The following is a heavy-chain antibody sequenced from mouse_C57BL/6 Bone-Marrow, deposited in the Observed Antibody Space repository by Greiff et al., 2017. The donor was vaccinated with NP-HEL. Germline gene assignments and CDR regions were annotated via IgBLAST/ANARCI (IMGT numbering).Heavy chain of an antibody. D-gene: IGHD2-2*01. CDR3: ARRRGLQGFDY. CDR2: INPGSGGT. V-gene: IGHV1-54*01. Sequence: VMLVESGAELVRPGTSVKVSCKASGYAFTNYLIEWVKQRPGQGLEWIGVINPGSGGTNYNEKFKGKATLTADKSSSTAYMQLSSLTSEDSAVYFCARRRGLQGFDYWGQGTTLTVSS. J-gene: IGHJ2*01. CDR1: GYAFTNYL.